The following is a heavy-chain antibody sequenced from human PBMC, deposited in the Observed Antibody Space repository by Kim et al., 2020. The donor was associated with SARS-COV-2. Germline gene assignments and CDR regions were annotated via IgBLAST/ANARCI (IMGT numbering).Heavy chain of an antibody. CDR3: ASPVRGYSGYDNYYYYYG. Sequence: GSLRLSCAASGFTFSSYGMHWVRQAPGKGLEWVAVISYDGSNKYYADSVTGRFTISRDNSKNTLYLQMNSLRAEDTAVYYCASPVRGYSGYDNYYYYYG. D-gene: IGHD5-12*01. J-gene: IGHJ6*01. CDR1: GFTFSSYG. CDR2: ISYDGSNK. V-gene: IGHV3-30*03.